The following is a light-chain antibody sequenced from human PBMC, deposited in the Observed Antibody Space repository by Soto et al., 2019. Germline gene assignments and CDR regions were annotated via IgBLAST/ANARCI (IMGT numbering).Light chain of an antibody. CDR3: SSYAGSNNLV. CDR2: EVS. V-gene: IGLV2-8*01. CDR1: SSDVGGFNF. J-gene: IGLJ2*01. Sequence: QSALTQPPSASGSPGQSVTISSTGTSSDVGGFNFVSWYQHHPGKAPKLMIYEVSKRPSGVPDRFSGSKSGNAASLTVSGLQAEDEADYYSSSYAGSNNLVFGGGTKLTVL.